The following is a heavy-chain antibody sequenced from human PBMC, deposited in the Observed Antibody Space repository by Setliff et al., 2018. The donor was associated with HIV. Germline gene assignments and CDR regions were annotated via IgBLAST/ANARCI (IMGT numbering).Heavy chain of an antibody. CDR1: GGSISSSSYY. D-gene: IGHD6-13*01. CDR3: ASTASDSSTVNGADY. Sequence: PSETLSLTCTVSGGSISSSSYYWGWIRQPPGKGLEWIGNIYYSGSTYYNPSLKSRVTISVDTSKNQFSLKLSSVTAADTAVYYCASTASDSSTVNGADYWGQGTLVTVSS. V-gene: IGHV4-39*01. CDR2: IYYSGST. J-gene: IGHJ4*02.